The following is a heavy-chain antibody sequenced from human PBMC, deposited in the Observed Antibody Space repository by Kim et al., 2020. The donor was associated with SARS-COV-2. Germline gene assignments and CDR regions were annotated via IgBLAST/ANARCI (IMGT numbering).Heavy chain of an antibody. J-gene: IGHJ4*02. CDR3: ATMGATRNYYYDF. CDR1: GYTVSNFG. D-gene: IGHD1-26*01. Sequence: ASVKVSCKASGYTVSNFGVHWVRQAPGQGLEWMGWIKTGTGDTRYSQKLQGRVTIIWDTSASTAYMDLTSLRSEDTALYYCATMGATRNYYYDFWGQGAL. V-gene: IGHV1-3*04. CDR2: IKTGTGDT.